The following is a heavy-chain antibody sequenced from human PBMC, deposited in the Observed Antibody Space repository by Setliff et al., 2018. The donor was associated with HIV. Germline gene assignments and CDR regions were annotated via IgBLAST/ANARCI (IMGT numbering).Heavy chain of an antibody. CDR3: AKGARGPPHRTPVLPFDY. V-gene: IGHV3-30*18. D-gene: IGHD6-6*01. J-gene: IGHJ4*02. CDR1: GFTFSSYA. Sequence: QPGGSLRLSCAASGFTFSSYAMHWVRQAPGKGLERVAVILYDGSNKYYADLVKGRFTISRDNSKNTLYLQMNSLRGEDTAVYYCAKGARGPPHRTPVLPFDYWGQGTLVTVSS. CDR2: ILYDGSNK.